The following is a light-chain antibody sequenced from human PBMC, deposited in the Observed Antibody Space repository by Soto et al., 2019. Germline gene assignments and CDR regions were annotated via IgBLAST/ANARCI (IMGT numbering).Light chain of an antibody. CDR1: QNTTRY. Sequence: IGRAQSRATLSVSPGDGVTRSCRASQNTTRYLTWCQQKPGQAPRLLIYDTSSRATGIPARFSGSGSGTEFTLTISSLQSEDIATYYCQHYDHLPMTFGQGTRLEIK. V-gene: IGKV3-15*01. CDR3: QHYDHLPMT. J-gene: IGKJ5*01. CDR2: DTS.